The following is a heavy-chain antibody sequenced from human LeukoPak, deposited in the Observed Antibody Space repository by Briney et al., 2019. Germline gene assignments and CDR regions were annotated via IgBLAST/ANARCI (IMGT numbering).Heavy chain of an antibody. CDR2: INHSGST. D-gene: IGHD3-22*01. J-gene: IGHJ4*02. CDR3: ARGLRDYDSSGTSYYFDY. CDR1: GGSFSGYY. Sequence: SETLSLTCAVYGGSFSGYYWSWIRQPPGKGLEWIGEINHSGSTNYNPSLKSRVTISVDTSKNQFSLKLSSVTAADTAVYYCARGLRDYDSSGTSYYFDYWGQGTLVTVSS. V-gene: IGHV4-34*01.